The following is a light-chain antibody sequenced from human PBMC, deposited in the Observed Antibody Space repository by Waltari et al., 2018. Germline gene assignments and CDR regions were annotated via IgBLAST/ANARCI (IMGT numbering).Light chain of an antibody. CDR3: MQALQAPYT. J-gene: IGKJ2*01. CDR2: ETS. CDR1: QSLVFSNGNNY. V-gene: IGKV2-28*01. Sequence: DIVVTQSPLSLPVTPGEPASISCRSSQSLVFSNGNNYLDWYLQKPGQSPQLLIYETSNRASGVPDRFSGSGSGTDFTLKISRVETEDVGIYYCMQALQAPYTFGQGTKLEIK.